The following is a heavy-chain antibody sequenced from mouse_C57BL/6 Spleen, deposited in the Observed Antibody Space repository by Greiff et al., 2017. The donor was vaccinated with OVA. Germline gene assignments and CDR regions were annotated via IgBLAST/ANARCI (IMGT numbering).Heavy chain of an antibody. CDR2: IYPGDGDT. CDR1: GYAFSSYW. J-gene: IGHJ1*03. D-gene: IGHD1-1*01. CDR3: ARFDGSSHWYFDV. V-gene: IGHV1-80*01. Sequence: QVHVKQSGAELVKPGASVKISCKASGYAFSSYWMNWVKQRPGKGLEWIGQIYPGDGDTNYNGKFKGKATLTADKSSSTAYMQLSSLTSEDSAVYFCARFDGSSHWYFDVWGTGTTVTVSS.